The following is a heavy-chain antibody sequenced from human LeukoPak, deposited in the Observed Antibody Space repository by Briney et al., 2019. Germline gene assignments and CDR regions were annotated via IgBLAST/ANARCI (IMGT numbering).Heavy chain of an antibody. CDR3: ARMVDTAMAGPHYYYYGMDV. D-gene: IGHD5-18*01. CDR2: ISYDGSNK. J-gene: IGHJ6*02. CDR1: GFTFSSYA. Sequence: GGSLRLSCAASGFTFSSYAMHWVRQAPGKGLEWVAVISYDGSNKYYADSVEGRFTISRDNSKNTLYLQMNSLRAEDTAVYYCARMVDTAMAGPHYYYYGMDVWGQGTTVTVSS. V-gene: IGHV3-30-3*01.